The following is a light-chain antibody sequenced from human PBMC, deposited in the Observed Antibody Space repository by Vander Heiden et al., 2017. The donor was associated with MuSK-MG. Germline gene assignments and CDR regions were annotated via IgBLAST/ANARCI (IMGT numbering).Light chain of an antibody. CDR3: EQPDNWPPLT. Sequence: VLTPSPATLSLSPGDTATLSCRASQGVANYVAWYQQRPGQAPRLLINDASIRDTGIPARFSGIGYGTDFTLTITSREPEDFAVYYCEQPDNWPPLTFGGGTTLETK. V-gene: IGKV3-11*01. CDR1: QGVANY. J-gene: IGKJ4*01. CDR2: DAS.